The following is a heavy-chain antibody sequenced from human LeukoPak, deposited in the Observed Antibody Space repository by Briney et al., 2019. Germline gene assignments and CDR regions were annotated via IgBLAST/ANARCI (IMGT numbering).Heavy chain of an antibody. CDR1: GFTFSSYA. D-gene: IGHD3-10*02. V-gene: IGHV3-23*01. J-gene: IGHJ6*04. CDR2: ISGSGGST. Sequence: PGGSLKLSCAASGFTFSSYAMSWVRQAPGKGLEWVSSISGSGGSTYYADSVKGRFTISRANSENTLYVQMNSLRAEDTAVYYCAELGITMIGGVWGKGTTVTISS. CDR3: AELGITMIGGV.